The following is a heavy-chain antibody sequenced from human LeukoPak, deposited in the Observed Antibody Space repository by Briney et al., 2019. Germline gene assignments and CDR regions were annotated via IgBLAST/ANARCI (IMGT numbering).Heavy chain of an antibody. J-gene: IGHJ4*02. Sequence: GRSLRLSCAASGFTFSSYGMHWVRQAPGKGLEGVAVIWYDGSNKYYADSVKGRFTISGDNSKNTLYLQMNSLRAEDTAVYYCAREALPLDPYFDYWGQGTLVTVSS. V-gene: IGHV3-33*01. CDR2: IWYDGSNK. CDR1: GFTFSSYG. CDR3: AREALPLDPYFDY.